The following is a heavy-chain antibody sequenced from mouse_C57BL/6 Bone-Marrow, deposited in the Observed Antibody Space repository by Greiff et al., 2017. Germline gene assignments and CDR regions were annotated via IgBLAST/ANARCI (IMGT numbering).Heavy chain of an antibody. D-gene: IGHD1-1*01. CDR3: ARDHYYGSIRYAMDY. CDR1: GFTFSSYG. V-gene: IGHV5-6*02. J-gene: IGHJ4*01. CDR2: ISSGGSYT. Sequence: DVMLVESGGDLVKPGGSLKLSCAASGFTFSSYGMSWVRQTPDKRLEWVATISSGGSYTYYPDRVKGRFTISRDNAKNTLYLQMSSLKSEDPAMXYCARDHYYGSIRYAMDYWGQGTSVTVSS.